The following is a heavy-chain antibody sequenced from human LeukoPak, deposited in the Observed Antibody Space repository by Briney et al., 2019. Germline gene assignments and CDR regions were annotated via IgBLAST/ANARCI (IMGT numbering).Heavy chain of an antibody. V-gene: IGHV3-21*01. CDR3: ARSGGKGTYYFDY. CDR1: GFTFSSYS. CDR2: ISSSSSYI. J-gene: IGHJ4*02. Sequence: PGGSLRLSCAASGFTFSSYSMNWVRQAPGKGLEWVSSISSSSSYIYYADSVKGRFTISRDNAKNSLYLQMNSLRAEDTAVYYCARSGGKGTYYFDYWGQGTLVTVSS. D-gene: IGHD2-15*01.